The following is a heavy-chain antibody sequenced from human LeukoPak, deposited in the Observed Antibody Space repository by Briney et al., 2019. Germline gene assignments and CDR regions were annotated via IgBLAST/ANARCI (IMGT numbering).Heavy chain of an antibody. CDR1: GFTFSSYS. CDR3: ASIAAAGARGYYYYYMDV. V-gene: IGHV3-21*01. CDR2: ISSSSNYI. D-gene: IGHD6-13*01. Sequence: GGSLRLSCAASGFTFSSYSMNWVRQAPGKGLEWVSSISSSSNYIYYADSVKGRFTISRDNAKNSLYLQMNSLRAADTAVYYCASIAAAGARGYYYYYMDVWGKGTTVTVSS. J-gene: IGHJ6*03.